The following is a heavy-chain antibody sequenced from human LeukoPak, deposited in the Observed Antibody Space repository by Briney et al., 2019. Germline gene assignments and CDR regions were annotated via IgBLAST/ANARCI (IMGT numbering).Heavy chain of an antibody. Sequence: SETLSLTCTVSGSSISSYYWSWIRQPPGKGLEWIGYIYYSGSTNYNPSLKSRVTISVDTSKNQFSLKLSSVTAADTAVYYCARGGDYDSSGRFDYWGQGTLVTVSS. CDR2: IYYSGST. V-gene: IGHV4-59*01. J-gene: IGHJ4*02. D-gene: IGHD3-22*01. CDR1: GSSISSYY. CDR3: ARGGDYDSSGRFDY.